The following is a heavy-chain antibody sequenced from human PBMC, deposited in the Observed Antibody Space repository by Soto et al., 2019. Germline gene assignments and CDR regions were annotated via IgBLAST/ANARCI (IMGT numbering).Heavy chain of an antibody. Sequence: QVQLVQSEADVKKPGSSVKVSCKSSGGTFGRFSINWVRQAPGRGLEWMGGVIPIFDIINYAEKFQGRVTITADKSTNTAYMELSSLTSEDTAVYYWARDGGTTVLPKFGYWGQGTLVIVSS. V-gene: IGHV1-69*17. J-gene: IGHJ4*02. D-gene: IGHD4-17*01. CDR3: ARDGGTTVLPKFGY. CDR2: VIPIFDII. CDR1: GGTFGRFS.